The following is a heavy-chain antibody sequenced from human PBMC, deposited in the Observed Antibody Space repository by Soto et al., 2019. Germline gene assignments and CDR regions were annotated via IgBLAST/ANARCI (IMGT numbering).Heavy chain of an antibody. D-gene: IGHD6-13*01. Sequence: QLQLQESGPGLVKPSETLSLTCTVSGGSICSTHYFSGWIRQPPGKRLEWIGSIYYSGSTYYNPSLISRVTISVVTSKNPFSLKVSSVTAADAAVYFCARHSAYTSSWYGDYWGQGTLVTVSS. V-gene: IGHV4-39*01. CDR1: GGSICSTHYF. CDR3: ARHSAYTSSWYGDY. CDR2: IYYSGST. J-gene: IGHJ4*02.